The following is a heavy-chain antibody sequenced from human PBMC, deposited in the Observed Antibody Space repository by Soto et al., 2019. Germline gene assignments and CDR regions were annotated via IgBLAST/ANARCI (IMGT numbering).Heavy chain of an antibody. D-gene: IGHD4-17*01. V-gene: IGHV1-46*01. J-gene: IGHJ5*02. Sequence: QVQLVQSGAEVKKPGASVKVSCKASGYTFTSYYMHWVRQAPGQGLEWMGIINPSGGSTNYARQFQGRVTMTTDTSTSTVYMDLSSLRSEDTAVYYCARAPDYGKSGGDWFDPWGQGTPVTVSS. CDR2: INPSGGST. CDR3: ARAPDYGKSGGDWFDP. CDR1: GYTFTSYY.